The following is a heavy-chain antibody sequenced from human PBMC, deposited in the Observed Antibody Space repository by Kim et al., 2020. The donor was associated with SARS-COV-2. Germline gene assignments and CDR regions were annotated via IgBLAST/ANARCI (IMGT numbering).Heavy chain of an antibody. CDR3: GRNGVYLDV. CDR1: GASINNNY. CDR2: IHSTGTT. J-gene: IGHJ6*03. D-gene: IGHD2-8*01. Sequence: SETLSLTCTVSGASINNNYWTWIRQSPEKGLEWIGYIHSTGTTEYNPSLEGLVTLSIDTSRNQFSLTLRSVTAADTAMYFCGRNGVYLDVWGKGTTVTVSS. V-gene: IGHV4-59*08.